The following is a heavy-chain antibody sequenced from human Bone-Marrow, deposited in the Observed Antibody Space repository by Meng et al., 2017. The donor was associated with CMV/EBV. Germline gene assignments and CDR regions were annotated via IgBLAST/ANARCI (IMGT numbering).Heavy chain of an antibody. CDR3: TTGDDFWSGYYLFYFDD. V-gene: IGHV3-15*01. D-gene: IGHD3-3*01. J-gene: IGHJ4*02. Sequence: GESLKISCAASGFTFSNAWMSWVRQAPGKGLEWVGRIKSKIDGGTTDYAAPVKGRFTISRDDSKNTLYLQMNGLKTEDTAVYYCTTGDDFWSGYYLFYFDDWGQGTLVTVSS. CDR1: GFTFSNAW. CDR2: IKSKIDGGTT.